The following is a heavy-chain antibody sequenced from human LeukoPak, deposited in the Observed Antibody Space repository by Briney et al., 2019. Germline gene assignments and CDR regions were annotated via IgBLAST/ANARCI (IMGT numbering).Heavy chain of an antibody. CDR2: INPNSGGT. CDR1: GYTFTGYY. D-gene: IGHD6-13*01. CDR3: ARVGPGIAAAGRDY. V-gene: IGHV1-2*02. Sequence: ASVKVSCKASGYTFTGYYMHWVRQAPGQGLEWMGWINPNSGGTNYAQKFQGRVTVTRDTSISTAYMELSRLRSDDTAVYYCARVGPGIAAAGRDYWGQGTLVTVSS. J-gene: IGHJ4*02.